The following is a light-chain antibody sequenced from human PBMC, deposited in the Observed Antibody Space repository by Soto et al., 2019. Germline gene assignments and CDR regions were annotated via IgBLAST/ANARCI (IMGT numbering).Light chain of an antibody. CDR1: QSVLYSVNNNDY. CDR2: WAS. J-gene: IGKJ4*01. Sequence: IVMTQSPDSLAVSLGERATINCKSSQSVLYSVNNNDYLAWYQQKPGQPPKLLIYWASTRGSGVTDRCSGSGSGTDVTLTISSLQAEDVAVYYCQQYNSRPLTFGGWTTVALK. CDR3: QQYNSRPLT. V-gene: IGKV4-1*01.